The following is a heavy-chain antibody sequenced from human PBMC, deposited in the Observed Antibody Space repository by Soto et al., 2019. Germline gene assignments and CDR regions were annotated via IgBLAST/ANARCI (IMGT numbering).Heavy chain of an antibody. CDR1: GFTFSSYA. D-gene: IGHD4-17*01. V-gene: IGHV3-23*01. J-gene: IGHJ4*02. CDR3: AKGVSYGDFFRGEDY. Sequence: EVQLLESGGGLVQPGGSLRLSCSASGFTFSSYAMSWVRQAPGKGLEWVSAISGSGGSTYYADSVKGRFTISRDNSKNTLYLQMNSLRAEDTAVYYCAKGVSYGDFFRGEDYWGQGTLVTVSS. CDR2: ISGSGGST.